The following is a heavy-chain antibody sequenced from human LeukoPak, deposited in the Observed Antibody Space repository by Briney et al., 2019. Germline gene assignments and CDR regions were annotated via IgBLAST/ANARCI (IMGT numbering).Heavy chain of an antibody. V-gene: IGHV4-4*07. CDR1: GGSISSYY. D-gene: IGHD6-19*01. CDR2: IYTSGGT. J-gene: IGHJ5*02. Sequence: SETLSLTCTVSGGSISSYYWTWIRQPAGKGLEWIGRIYTSGGTNYNPSLKSRVTISVDTSKNQFFLKLSSVTAADTAAYYCARDPALYSSGWHKWFDPWGQGTLVTVSS. CDR3: ARDPALYSSGWHKWFDP.